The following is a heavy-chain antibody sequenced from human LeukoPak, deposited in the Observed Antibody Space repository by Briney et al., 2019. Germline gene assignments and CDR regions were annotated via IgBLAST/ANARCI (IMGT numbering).Heavy chain of an antibody. CDR2: IYYSGST. V-gene: IGHV4-30-2*05. CDR3: ARDPKLRHYYYGMDV. D-gene: IGHD4-17*01. Sequence: PSQTLSLTCAVSGGSISSGGYSWSWIRQPPGKGLEWIGYIYYSGSTYYNPSLKSRVTISVDTSKNQFSLKLSSVTAADTAVYYCARDPKLRHYYYGMDVWGQGTTVTVSS. J-gene: IGHJ6*02. CDR1: GGSISSGGYS.